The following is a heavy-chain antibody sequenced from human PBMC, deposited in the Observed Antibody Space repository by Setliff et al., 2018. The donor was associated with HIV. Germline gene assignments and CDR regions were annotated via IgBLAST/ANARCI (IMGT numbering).Heavy chain of an antibody. CDR3: ARDHIVGLTWANKPFDY. J-gene: IGHJ4*02. V-gene: IGHV3-21*04. CDR2: ISGSSGYE. D-gene: IGHD1-26*01. CDR1: GFTFSGYN. Sequence: PGGSLRLSCAASGFTFSGYNLNWVRQAPGKGLEWVSSISGSSGYEYYADSVKGRFTISRDSAKNSLYLQTSSLRAEDTAVYYCARDHIVGLTWANKPFDYWGQGTLVTVSS.